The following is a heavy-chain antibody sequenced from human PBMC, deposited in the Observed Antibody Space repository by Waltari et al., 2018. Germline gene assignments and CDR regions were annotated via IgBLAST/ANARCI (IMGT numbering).Heavy chain of an antibody. CDR1: GGSISSHS. J-gene: IGHJ3*02. D-gene: IGHD3-10*01. V-gene: IGHV4-59*11. CDR2: IYYSGST. Sequence: QVQLQESGPGLVKPSETLSLTCPVSGGSISSHSWSWIRQPPGNGLEWIGYIYYSGSTNYNPSLKSRVTISVDTSKNQFSLKLSSVTAADTAVYYCARDLWPGAFDIWGQGTMVTVSS. CDR3: ARDLWPGAFDI.